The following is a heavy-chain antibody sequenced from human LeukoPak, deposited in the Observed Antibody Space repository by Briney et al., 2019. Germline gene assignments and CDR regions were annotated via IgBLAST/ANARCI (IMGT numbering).Heavy chain of an antibody. V-gene: IGHV3-64D*06. J-gene: IGHJ6*02. CDR3: VKALVRRLNYGIDV. CDR2: ITGNGGST. CDR1: GFTFGTYA. D-gene: IGHD3-10*01. Sequence: GGSLRLSCSASGFTFGTYAMHWVRQAPGKGLEYVSAITGNGGSTYYADSVKGRFTISRDNSKNTLYLQMSSLRAEDTAVYYCVKALVRRLNYGIDVWGQGTTVSVSS.